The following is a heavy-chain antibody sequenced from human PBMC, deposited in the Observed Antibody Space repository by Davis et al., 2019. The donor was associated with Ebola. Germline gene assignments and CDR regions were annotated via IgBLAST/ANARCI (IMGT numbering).Heavy chain of an antibody. V-gene: IGHV1-69*04. CDR1: GGTFTNYA. J-gene: IGHJ5*02. CDR3: ARGKWFDP. Sequence: SVQVSCKTSGGTFTNYAVNWVRQAPGHGLAWMGRIIPVVDTKDYAQKFQGRVTLTADKATNTAYMELSGLRFDDTAVYYCARGKWFDPWGQGTLVSVTS. CDR2: IIPVVDTK.